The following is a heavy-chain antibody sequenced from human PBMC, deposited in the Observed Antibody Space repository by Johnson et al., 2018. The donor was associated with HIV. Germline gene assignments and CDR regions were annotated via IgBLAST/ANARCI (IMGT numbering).Heavy chain of an antibody. D-gene: IGHD6-19*01. CDR2: ISYDGSNK. V-gene: IGHV3-30*18. J-gene: IGHJ3*02. CDR3: AKAHRGIAVALVAFDI. CDR1: GFTFSSYG. Sequence: QVQLVESGGGVVQPGRSLRLSCAASGFTFSSYGMHWVRQAPGMGLEWVAVISYDGSNKYYADSVKGRFTISRDNSKNTLYLQMNSLRAEDTAVYYCAKAHRGIAVALVAFDIWGQGTMVTVSS.